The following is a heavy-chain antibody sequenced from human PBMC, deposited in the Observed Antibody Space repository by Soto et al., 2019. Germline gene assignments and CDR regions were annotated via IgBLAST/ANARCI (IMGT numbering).Heavy chain of an antibody. CDR1: GYSIISSSYY. D-gene: IGHD2-2*01. V-gene: IGHV4-39*01. Sequence: PSETLSLDCAVSGYSIISSSYYWGWIRQPPGKGLEWIGSIYYSGSTYYNPSLKSRVTISVDTSKNQFSLKLSSVTAADTAVYYCARVLPRGALGPHLYPFDIWGQGKMVTVSS. J-gene: IGHJ3*02. CDR2: IYYSGST. CDR3: ARVLPRGALGPHLYPFDI.